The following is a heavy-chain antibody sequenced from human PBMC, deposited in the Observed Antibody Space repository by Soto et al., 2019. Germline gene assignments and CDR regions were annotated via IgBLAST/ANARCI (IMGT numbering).Heavy chain of an antibody. CDR3: AKDPTGVLRGILDS. D-gene: IGHD7-27*01. V-gene: IGHV3-23*01. Sequence: GGSLRLSCAASGFDFSSYGVTWVRQAPGKGLEWVSAISGSGDITYYADSVKGRFTVSRDNSKSSLFLQMRSLRAEDTGLYYCAKDPTGVLRGILDSWGQGILVTVSS. J-gene: IGHJ4*02. CDR1: GFDFSSYG. CDR2: ISGSGDIT.